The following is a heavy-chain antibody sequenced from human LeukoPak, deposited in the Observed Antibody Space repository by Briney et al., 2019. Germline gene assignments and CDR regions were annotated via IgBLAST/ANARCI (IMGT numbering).Heavy chain of an antibody. Sequence: PSETLSLTCTVSGGSISSGGYYWSWIRQHPGKGLEWIGCIYYSGSTDYNPSLKSRVTISVDTSKNQFSLKLSSVTAADTAVYYCARGPNYPSPSPFDYWGQGTLVTVSS. D-gene: IGHD5-24*01. CDR1: GGSISSGGYY. CDR3: ARGPNYPSPSPFDY. CDR2: IYYSGST. V-gene: IGHV4-61*08. J-gene: IGHJ4*02.